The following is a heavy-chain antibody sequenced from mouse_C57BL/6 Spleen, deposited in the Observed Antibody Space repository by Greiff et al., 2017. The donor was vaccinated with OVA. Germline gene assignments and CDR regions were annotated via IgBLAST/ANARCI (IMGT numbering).Heavy chain of an antibody. CDR2: INPNNGGT. V-gene: IGHV1-26*01. CDR1: GYTFTDYY. CDR3: ARGYYYGSSPYYFDY. Sequence: EVKLQQSGPELVKPGASVKISCKASGYTFTDYYMNWVKQSHGKSLEWIGDINPNNGGTSYNQKFKGKATLTVDKSSSTAYMELRSLTSEDSAVYYCARGYYYGSSPYYFDYWGQGTTLTVSS. D-gene: IGHD1-1*01. J-gene: IGHJ2*01.